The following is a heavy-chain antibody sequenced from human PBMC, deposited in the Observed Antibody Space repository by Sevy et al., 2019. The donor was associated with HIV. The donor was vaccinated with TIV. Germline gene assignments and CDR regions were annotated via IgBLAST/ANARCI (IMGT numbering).Heavy chain of an antibody. CDR3: ARGRGDPGAGCVDY. D-gene: IGHD2-21*02. Sequence: GGSLRLSCAASGFTFNIYSMNWVRQAPGKGLEWVSSISGSSSYIFYADSVKGRFTRSRDNAKNSLYLQMNSLRAEDTAVYDCARGRGDPGAGCVDYWGQGTLVTVSS. CDR2: ISGSSSYI. J-gene: IGHJ4*02. CDR1: GFTFNIYS. V-gene: IGHV3-21*01.